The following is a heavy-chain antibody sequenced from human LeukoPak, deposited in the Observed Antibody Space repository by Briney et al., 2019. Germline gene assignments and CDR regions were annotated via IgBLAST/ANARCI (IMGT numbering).Heavy chain of an antibody. CDR2: IIPIFGTA. J-gene: IGHJ6*04. Sequence: ASVKVSCKASGGTFSSYAISWVRQAPGQGLEWMGGIIPIFGTADYAQTFQGRVTITADESTSTAYMELSSLRSEDTAAYYCARGTPGYSSSWYGVGYYGMDVWGKGTTVTVSS. V-gene: IGHV1-69*01. D-gene: IGHD6-13*01. CDR3: ARGTPGYSSSWYGVGYYGMDV. CDR1: GGTFSSYA.